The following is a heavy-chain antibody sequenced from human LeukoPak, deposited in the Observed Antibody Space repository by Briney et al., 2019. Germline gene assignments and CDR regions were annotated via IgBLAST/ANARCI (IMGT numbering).Heavy chain of an antibody. J-gene: IGHJ3*02. Sequence: GGSLRLSCVASGFTFSMYWMTWFRQAPGKGLEWVANLKQDGSQTNYVDSVKGRFTISRDNAKKSLYLQMNSLRGEDTAVYHCARGGTYDIWGQGTRVTVSS. CDR1: GFTFSMYW. CDR3: ARGGTYDI. CDR2: LKQDGSQT. V-gene: IGHV3-7*01.